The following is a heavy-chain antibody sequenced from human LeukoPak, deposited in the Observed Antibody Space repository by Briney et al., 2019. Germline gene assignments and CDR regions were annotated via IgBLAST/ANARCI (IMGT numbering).Heavy chain of an antibody. J-gene: IGHJ4*02. D-gene: IGHD6-13*01. CDR3: ARLGSSSHYPSPLDY. V-gene: IGHV4-38-2*01. CDR2: IYDSGST. CDR1: GYSISSGYY. Sequence: SETLSLTCAVSGYSISSGYYWGWTRRPPGKGLEWIGSIYDSGSTYYNPSLKSRVTISVDTSKNQFSLKLSSVTAADTAVYYCARLGSSSHYPSPLDYWGQGTLVTVSS.